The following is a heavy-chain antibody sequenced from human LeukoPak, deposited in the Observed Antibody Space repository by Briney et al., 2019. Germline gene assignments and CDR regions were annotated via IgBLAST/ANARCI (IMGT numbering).Heavy chain of an antibody. J-gene: IGHJ6*04. V-gene: IGHV4-59*01. CDR2: IYYSGST. CDR3: AKKTAYDIKSWYYYGMDV. D-gene: IGHD3-9*01. Sequence: PSETLSLTCTVSGGSISSYYWSWIRQPPGKGLEWIGYIYYSGSTNYNPSLKSRVTISVDTSKNQFSLKLSPVTAADTAVYYCAKKTAYDIKSWYYYGMDVWGKGTTVTVSS. CDR1: GGSISSYY.